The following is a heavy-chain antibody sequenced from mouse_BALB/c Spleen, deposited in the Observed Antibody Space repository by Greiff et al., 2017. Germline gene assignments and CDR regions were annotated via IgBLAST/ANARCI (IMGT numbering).Heavy chain of an antibody. CDR1: GFSLTGYG. J-gene: IGHJ4*01. CDR2: IWGDGST. Sequence: QLKESGPGLVAPSQSLSITCTVSGFSLTGYGVNWVRQPPGKGLEWLGMIWGDGSTDYNSALKSRLSISKDNSKSQVFLKMNSLQTDDTARYYCARENYGSSLYYAMDYWGQGTSVTGSS. V-gene: IGHV2-6-7*01. D-gene: IGHD1-1*01. CDR3: ARENYGSSLYYAMDY.